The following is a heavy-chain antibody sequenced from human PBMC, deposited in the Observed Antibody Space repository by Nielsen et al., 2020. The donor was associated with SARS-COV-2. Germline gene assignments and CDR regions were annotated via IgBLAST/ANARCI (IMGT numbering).Heavy chain of an antibody. D-gene: IGHD6-13*01. CDR3: ARGGVAGSFDY. V-gene: IGHV3-53*01. J-gene: IGHJ4*02. CDR1: GFTVSSNY. CDR2: IYSGGST. Sequence: ETLSLTCAASGFTVSSNYMSWVRQAPGKGLEWVSVIYSGGSTYYADSVKGRFTISRDNAKNSLYLQMNSLRAEDTAVYYCARGGVAGSFDYWGQGTLVTVSS.